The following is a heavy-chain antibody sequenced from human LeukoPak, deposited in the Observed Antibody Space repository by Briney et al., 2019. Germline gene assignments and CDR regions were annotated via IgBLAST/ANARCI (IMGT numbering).Heavy chain of an antibody. CDR2: IWYDGSDK. Sequence: GGSLRLSCSASGFTFSSYGMHWVRQAPGKGLEWVAVIWYDGSDKYYADSVKGRFTISRDNSKNTLYLQMNSLRADDTAVYYCARGPSSSWYYFDYWGQGTLVTVSS. D-gene: IGHD6-13*01. CDR3: ARGPSSSWYYFDY. J-gene: IGHJ4*02. V-gene: IGHV3-33*01. CDR1: GFTFSSYG.